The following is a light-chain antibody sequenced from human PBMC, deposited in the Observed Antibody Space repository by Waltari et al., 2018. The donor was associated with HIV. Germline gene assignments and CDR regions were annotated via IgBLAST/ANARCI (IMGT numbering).Light chain of an antibody. CDR3: GTWDSRLSGSV. CDR2: ENN. V-gene: IGLV1-51*02. CDR1: SSNIGNNY. J-gene: IGLJ3*02. Sequence: QSVLTQPPSVSAAPGQKVTISCSGRSSNIGNNYVSWYQQRPGTAPKLLIYENNKRPSGIPDRFCGSKSGTSATLGITGLQTGDEADYYCGTWDSRLSGSVFGGGTKLTVL.